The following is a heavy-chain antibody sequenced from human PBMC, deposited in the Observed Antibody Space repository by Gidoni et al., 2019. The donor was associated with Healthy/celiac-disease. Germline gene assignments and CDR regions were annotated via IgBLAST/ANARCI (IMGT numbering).Heavy chain of an antibody. Sequence: EVQLVESGGGLFQPGGSLRLSCAASGFTVSSNYMSWVRQAPGKGLEWVSVIYSGGSTYYADSVKGRFTISRDNSKNTLYLQMNSLRAEDTAVYYCAREGTGDGYYFDYWGQGTLVTVSS. D-gene: IGHD7-27*01. V-gene: IGHV3-66*01. J-gene: IGHJ4*02. CDR3: AREGTGDGYYFDY. CDR2: IYSGGST. CDR1: GFTVSSNY.